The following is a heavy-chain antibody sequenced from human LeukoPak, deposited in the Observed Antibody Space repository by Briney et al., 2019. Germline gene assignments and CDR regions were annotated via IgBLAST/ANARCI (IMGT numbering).Heavy chain of an antibody. CDR1: GGSISSSSYY. CDR3: ASIGAGSGYYPGAFDI. V-gene: IGHV4-39*01. CDR2: IYYSGST. Sequence: SETLSLTCTVSGGSISSSSYYWGWIRQPPGKGLEWIGSIYYSGSTYYNPSLKSRVTISVDTSKNQFSLKLSSVTAADTAVYYCASIGAGSGYYPGAFDIWGQGTMVTVSS. D-gene: IGHD3-22*01. J-gene: IGHJ3*02.